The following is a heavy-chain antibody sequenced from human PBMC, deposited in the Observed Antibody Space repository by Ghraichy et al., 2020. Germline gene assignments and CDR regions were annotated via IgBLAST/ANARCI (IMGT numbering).Heavy chain of an antibody. Sequence: SETLSLTCTVSGGSISSGSYYWSWIRQPAGKGLEWIGRIYTSGSTNYNPSLKSRVTISVDTSKNQFSLKLSSVTAADTAVYYCARGVIGRGSSWYLFDPWGQGTLVTVSS. CDR1: GGSISSGSYY. CDR3: ARGVIGRGSSWYLFDP. CDR2: IYTSGST. V-gene: IGHV4-61*02. J-gene: IGHJ5*02. D-gene: IGHD6-13*01.